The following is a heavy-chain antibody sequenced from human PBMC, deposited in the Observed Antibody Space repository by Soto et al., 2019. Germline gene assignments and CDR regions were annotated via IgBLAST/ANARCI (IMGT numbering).Heavy chain of an antibody. J-gene: IGHJ4*02. Sequence: QLQLQESGPGLVKPSETLSLTCTVSGGSISSSSYYWGLIRQPPGKGLEWIGSIYYSGSTYYNPSLKSRVTISVETSKNQFSLKLSSVTAADTAVYYCARRDPELEAIDYWGQGTLVTVSS. CDR1: GGSISSSSYY. CDR3: ARRDPELEAIDY. V-gene: IGHV4-39*01. D-gene: IGHD3-10*01. CDR2: IYYSGST.